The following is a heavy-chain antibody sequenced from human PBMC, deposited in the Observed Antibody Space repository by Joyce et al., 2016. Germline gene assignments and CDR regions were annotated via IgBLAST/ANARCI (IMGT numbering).Heavy chain of an antibody. V-gene: IGHV3-21*02. CDR1: GFTFSTSS. D-gene: IGHD3-22*01. J-gene: IGHJ6*02. CDR3: ARGGIVYDYSMDL. Sequence: EVKLVESGGGLVKPGGSLRISCAALGFTFSTSSMSWFRRAPGKGLELGSAISIDSSYIFYADSVKGRFTVSRDNAKNSLYLQMNSLRAEDTAVFFCARGGIVYDYSMDLWGQGTTVTVSS. CDR2: ISIDSSYI.